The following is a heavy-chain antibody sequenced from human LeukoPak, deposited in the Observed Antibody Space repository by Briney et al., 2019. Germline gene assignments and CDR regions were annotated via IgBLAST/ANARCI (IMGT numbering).Heavy chain of an antibody. Sequence: PGGSLRLSCVASGFTFSSYWMSWVRQAPGKGLERVANIKQDGTEKYYVDSVKGRFTISRDNAKNSLYLQMNSLRGEDTAIYYCARARGVAAPGDYWGQGTLVTVSS. CDR1: GFTFSSYW. D-gene: IGHD3-10*01. J-gene: IGHJ4*02. V-gene: IGHV3-7*01. CDR3: ARARGVAAPGDY. CDR2: IKQDGTEK.